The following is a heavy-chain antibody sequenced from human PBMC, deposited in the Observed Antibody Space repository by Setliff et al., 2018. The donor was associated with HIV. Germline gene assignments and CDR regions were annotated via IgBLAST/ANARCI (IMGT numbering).Heavy chain of an antibody. J-gene: IGHJ6*03. V-gene: IGHV1-69*06. CDR1: GDTFSSYA. CDR3: ARDVYYYFYMDV. CDR2: IIPIFGSP. Sequence: SVKVSCKASGDTFSSYAISWVRQAPGQGLEWMGRIIPIFGSPNYAQKFQGRVTITADKSTSTAYMELSSLRSEDAAVYYCARDVYYYFYMDVWGKGTTVTVSS.